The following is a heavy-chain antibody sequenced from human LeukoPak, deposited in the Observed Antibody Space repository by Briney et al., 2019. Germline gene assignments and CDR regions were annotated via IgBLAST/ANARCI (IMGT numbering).Heavy chain of an antibody. CDR3: ARDGWPAFDY. CDR2: TFYRSKWYN. CDR1: GDSVSSNTAA. D-gene: IGHD2-15*01. V-gene: IGHV6-1*01. Sequence: SQTLSLTCVIDGDSVSSNTAAWNWIRQSPLRGLEWLGRTFYRSKWYNDYAGSVKSRITISPDTSKNHFSLQLDSVTPEDTAMYYCARDGWPAFDYWGQGSLVTVSS. J-gene: IGHJ4*02.